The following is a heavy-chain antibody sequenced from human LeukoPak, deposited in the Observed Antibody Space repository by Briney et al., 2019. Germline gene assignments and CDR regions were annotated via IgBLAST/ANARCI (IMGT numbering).Heavy chain of an antibody. V-gene: IGHV4-34*01. CDR3: ARDDLGAETTVDY. D-gene: IGHD1-1*01. Sequence: SETLSLTCAVYGGSFSRYYWTWIRQPPGKGLEWIGEINHGGSTTYNPSLKSRVTISVDTSKNQFSLKLTSVTAADTAVYYCARDDLGAETTVDYWGQGSLVTVSS. J-gene: IGHJ4*02. CDR2: INHGGST. CDR1: GGSFSRYY.